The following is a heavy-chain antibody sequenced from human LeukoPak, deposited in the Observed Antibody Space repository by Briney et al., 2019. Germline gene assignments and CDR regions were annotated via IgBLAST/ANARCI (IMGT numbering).Heavy chain of an antibody. J-gene: IGHJ6*03. CDR3: ARVPIVVVPAAMEEYYYYYYMDV. V-gene: IGHV4-4*07. CDR2: IYTSVST. D-gene: IGHD2-2*01. Sequence: SETLSLTCTVSGGSISSYYWSWSRQPAGRGLEWIGRIYTSVSTNYNPSLKSRVTMSVDTSKNQFSLQLSSVTAADTAVYYCARVPIVVVPAAMEEYYYYYYMDVWGKGTTVTVSS. CDR1: GGSISSYY.